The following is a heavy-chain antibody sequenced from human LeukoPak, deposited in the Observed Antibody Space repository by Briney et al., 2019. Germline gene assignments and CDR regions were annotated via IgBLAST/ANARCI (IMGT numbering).Heavy chain of an antibody. D-gene: IGHD6-13*01. CDR3: ARRVAAAGTHSDY. V-gene: IGHV4-39*01. J-gene: IGHJ4*02. CDR1: GGSISSSSYY. CDR2: IYYSGST. Sequence: ASETLSLTCTVSGGSISSSSYYWGWIRQPPGKGLEWIGSIYYSGSTYYNPSLKSRVTISVDTSKNQFSLKLSSVTAADTAVYYCARRVAAAGTHSDYWGQGTLVTVSS.